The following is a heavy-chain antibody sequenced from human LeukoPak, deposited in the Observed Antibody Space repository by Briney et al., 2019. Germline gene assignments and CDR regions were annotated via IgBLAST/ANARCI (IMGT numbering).Heavy chain of an antibody. J-gene: IGHJ4*02. CDR3: ARHQAYYDSSGTYYFDY. CDR2: IYYSGST. CDR1: GGSISSSSYY. D-gene: IGHD3-22*01. Sequence: PSETLSPTCTVSGGSISSSSYYWGWIRQPPGKGLEWIGSIYYSGSTYYNPSLKSRVTISVDTSKNQFSLKLSSETAADTAVYYCARHQAYYDSSGTYYFDYWGQGTLVTVSS. V-gene: IGHV4-39*01.